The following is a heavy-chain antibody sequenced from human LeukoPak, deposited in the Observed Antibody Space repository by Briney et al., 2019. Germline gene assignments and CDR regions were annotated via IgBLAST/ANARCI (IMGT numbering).Heavy chain of an antibody. V-gene: IGHV3-23*01. CDR3: AKVSYYDSSGYYDY. D-gene: IGHD3-22*01. CDR2: ISGSGGST. J-gene: IGHJ4*02. Sequence: GGSLRLSCAASGFTFSSYAMSWVRQAPGKGLEWVSAISGSGGSTYYAGSVKGRFTISRDNSKNTLYLQMNSLRAEDTAVYYCAKVSYYDSSGYYDYWGQGTLVTVSS. CDR1: GFTFSSYA.